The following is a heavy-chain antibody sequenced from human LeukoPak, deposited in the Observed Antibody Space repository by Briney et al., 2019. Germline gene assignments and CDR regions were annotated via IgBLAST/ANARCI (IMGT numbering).Heavy chain of an antibody. D-gene: IGHD3-22*01. V-gene: IGHV4-31*03. CDR3: ARGHDFETYYYDSSGSFDY. J-gene: IGHJ4*02. CDR1: GGSISSGGYY. CDR2: IYYSGST. Sequence: SETLSLTCTVSGGSISSGGYYWSWIRQHPGKGLEWIGYIYYSGSTYYNPSLKSRVTISVDTSKNQFSLKLSSVTAADTAVYYCARGHDFETYYYDSSGSFDYWGQGTLVTVSS.